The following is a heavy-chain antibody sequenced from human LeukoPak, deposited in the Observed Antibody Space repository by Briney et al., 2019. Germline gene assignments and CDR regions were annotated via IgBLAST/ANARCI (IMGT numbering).Heavy chain of an antibody. D-gene: IGHD3-9*01. J-gene: IGHJ4*02. V-gene: IGHV4-4*09. Sequence: SETLSLTCTVSGGSISSYYWSWIRQPPGKGLEWIGYIYTSGSTNYNPSLKSRVTTSVDTSKNQFSLKLSSVTAADTAVYYCARQAYYDILTGYYRYFDYWGQGTLVTVSS. CDR2: IYTSGST. CDR1: GGSISSYY. CDR3: ARQAYYDILTGYYRYFDY.